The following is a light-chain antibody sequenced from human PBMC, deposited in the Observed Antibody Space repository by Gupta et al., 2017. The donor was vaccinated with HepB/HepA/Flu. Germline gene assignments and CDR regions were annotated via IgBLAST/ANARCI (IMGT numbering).Light chain of an antibody. CDR3: SSYKSSSTLNV. V-gene: IGLV2-14*01. CDR1: SSDVGGYNY. Sequence: QSALTQPASVSGSPGQSITISCTGTSSDVGGYNYVSWYQQHPGKAPKLMMYELRNRPSGVSNRFSGSKSGNTASLTISGLQAEDEADYYCSSYKSSSTLNVFGTGTKVTVL. CDR2: ELR. J-gene: IGLJ1*01.